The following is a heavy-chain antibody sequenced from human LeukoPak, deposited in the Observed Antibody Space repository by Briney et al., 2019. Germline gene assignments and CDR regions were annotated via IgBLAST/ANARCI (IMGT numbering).Heavy chain of an antibody. V-gene: IGHV4-34*01. J-gene: IGHJ5*02. Sequence: PSETLSLTCAVYGGSFSGYYWSWIRQPPGKGQEWIGEINHSGSTNYNPSLKSRVTISVDTSKNQFSLKLSSVTAADTAVYYCARKLPYYDYVWGSYRPNWFDPWGQGTLVTVSS. CDR1: GGSFSGYY. CDR2: INHSGST. CDR3: ARKLPYYDYVWGSYRPNWFDP. D-gene: IGHD3-16*02.